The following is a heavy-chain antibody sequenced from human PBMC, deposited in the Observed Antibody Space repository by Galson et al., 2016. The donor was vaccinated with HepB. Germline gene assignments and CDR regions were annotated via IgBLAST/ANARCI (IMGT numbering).Heavy chain of an antibody. Sequence: SVTVSCKASGYTFTTYGITWVRQAPGQGLEWMGRISAYNGNTNYAQKLQGRVTMTTDTSTSAAYMELRSLRSDDTAVYFCARADYYVSSGYFGAFDIWGQGTMVTVSS. J-gene: IGHJ3*02. V-gene: IGHV1-18*01. CDR1: GYTFTTYG. CDR2: ISAYNGNT. CDR3: ARADYYVSSGYFGAFDI. D-gene: IGHD3-22*01.